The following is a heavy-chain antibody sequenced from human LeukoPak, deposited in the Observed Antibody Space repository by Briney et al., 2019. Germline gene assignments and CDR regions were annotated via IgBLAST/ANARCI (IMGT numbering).Heavy chain of an antibody. CDR3: ARGNELGGWFELDY. J-gene: IGHJ4*02. Sequence: SETLSLTCTVSGGSISSYYWSWIRQPPGKGLEWIGYIYYSGSTNYNPSLKSRVTISVDKSKNQFSLKLSSVTAADTAVYYCARGNELGGWFELDYWGQGTLVTVSS. CDR2: IYYSGST. D-gene: IGHD6-19*01. V-gene: IGHV4-59*12. CDR1: GGSISSYY.